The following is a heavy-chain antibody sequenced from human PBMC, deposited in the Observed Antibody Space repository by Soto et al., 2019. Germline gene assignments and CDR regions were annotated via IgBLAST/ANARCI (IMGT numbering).Heavy chain of an antibody. CDR2: ISTFNSDA. CDR1: GYTFTSYG. Sequence: VASVKVSCKASGYTFTSYGISWVRQAPGQGLEWMGWISTFNSDANYAQKFRGRVTMTTDTSTNTAYMELRSLRADDTAVYYCVRDFFPSGSSYIDTFDIWG. V-gene: IGHV1-18*01. CDR3: VRDFFPSGSSYIDTFDI. J-gene: IGHJ3*02. D-gene: IGHD3-10*01.